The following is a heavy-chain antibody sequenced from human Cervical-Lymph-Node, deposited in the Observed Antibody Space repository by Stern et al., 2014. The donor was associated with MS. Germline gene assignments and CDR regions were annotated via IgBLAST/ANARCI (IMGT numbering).Heavy chain of an antibody. J-gene: IGHJ4*02. CDR2: IYISGSP. CDR1: GGSMNSRPYY. CDR3: AREGETSDFFPFDY. Sequence: VQLEESGPGLVKPSQTLSLTCTVSGGSMNSRPYYWNWLRQPAGKALEWIGRIYISGSPNYNPSLGSRVTISIDKSKNQLSLKRRSVTAADTAVYYCAREGETSDFFPFDYWGQGAQVIVSS. V-gene: IGHV4-61*02. D-gene: IGHD3/OR15-3a*01.